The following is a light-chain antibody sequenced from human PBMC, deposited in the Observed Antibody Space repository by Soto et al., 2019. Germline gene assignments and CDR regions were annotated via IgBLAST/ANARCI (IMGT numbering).Light chain of an antibody. CDR3: QQSNSIPYT. J-gene: IGKJ2*01. V-gene: IGKV1-39*01. CDR1: QSISNF. Sequence: DILMTQSPSSLSASVGDRVAITCRAGQSISNFLNWYQQKPGTAPKLLIYAASRLQSDVPSRFSGSGSGTAVTLTINSLQPEDVATYYCQQSNSIPYTFGQGTKLEI. CDR2: AAS.